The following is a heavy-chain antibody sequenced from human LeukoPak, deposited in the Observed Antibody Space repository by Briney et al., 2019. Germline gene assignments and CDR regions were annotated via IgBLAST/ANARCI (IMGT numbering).Heavy chain of an antibody. D-gene: IGHD3-10*01. Sequence: GGSLRLSCAASGFTFSSYGMSWVRQAPGKGLEWVSAISGSGGSTYYADSVKGRFTISRDNSKNTLYLQMNSLRAEDTAVYYCAKDPSYYYGSGSYYDYWGQGTLVTVSS. CDR1: GFTFSSYG. V-gene: IGHV3-23*01. J-gene: IGHJ4*02. CDR3: AKDPSYYYGSGSYYDY. CDR2: ISGSGGST.